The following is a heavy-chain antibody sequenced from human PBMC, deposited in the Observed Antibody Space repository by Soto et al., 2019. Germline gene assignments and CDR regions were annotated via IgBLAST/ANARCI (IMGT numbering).Heavy chain of an antibody. Sequence: QPGGSLRLSCAASGLTFSSYAMSWVRQAPGKGLEWVSAISGSGGSTYYADSVKGRFTISRDNSKNTLYLQMNSLRAEDTAVYYCANPGYCSSTRSCFDYWGQGTLVTVSS. CDR1: GLTFSSYA. CDR2: ISGSGGST. V-gene: IGHV3-23*01. CDR3: ANPGYCSSTRSCFDY. D-gene: IGHD2-2*01. J-gene: IGHJ4*02.